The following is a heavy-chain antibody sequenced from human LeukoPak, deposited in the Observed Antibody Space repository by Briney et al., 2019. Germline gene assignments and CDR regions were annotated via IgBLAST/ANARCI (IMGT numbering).Heavy chain of an antibody. CDR1: GGSISSSSYY. Sequence: SETLSLTCTVSGGSISSSSYYWGWIRQPPGKGLEWIGSIYYSGSAYYNPSLKSRVTISVDTSKNQFSLKLSSVTAADTAVYYCATTPSAEWYSLDYWGQGTLVTVSS. D-gene: IGHD3-3*01. V-gene: IGHV4-39*01. CDR2: IYYSGSA. CDR3: ATTPSAEWYSLDY. J-gene: IGHJ4*02.